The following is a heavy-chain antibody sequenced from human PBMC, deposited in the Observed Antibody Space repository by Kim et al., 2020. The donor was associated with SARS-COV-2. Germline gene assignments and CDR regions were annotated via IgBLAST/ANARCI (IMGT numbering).Heavy chain of an antibody. D-gene: IGHD3-10*01. V-gene: IGHV4-39*01. CDR1: GISISNDRYY. CDR3: ARGITVIRGVAREFDY. J-gene: IGHJ4*02. CDR2: VYYSGTT. Sequence: SETLSLTCTVSGISISNDRYYWGWIRQSPGRGLEWIGSVYYSGTTYSHPSLRSRVTMSVDTSKSQFSLGLSSVNAADTAVYYCARGITVIRGVAREFDYWGQGTLVTVSS.